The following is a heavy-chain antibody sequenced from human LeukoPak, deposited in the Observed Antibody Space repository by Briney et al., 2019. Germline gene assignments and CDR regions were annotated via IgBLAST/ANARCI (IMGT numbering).Heavy chain of an antibody. CDR3: AKVYTGTSTFSPYYYYGMDV. CDR2: ISYDGSKK. CDR1: GFTFSSYC. Sequence: PGRSLRLSCAASGFTFSSYCRHWVRQAPGKGLEWVAVISYDGSKKYYADSVKGRFTISRDNSKNTLYLQMNSLRAEDTAVYYCAKVYTGTSTFSPYYYYGMDVWGQGTTVTVSS. V-gene: IGHV3-30*18. J-gene: IGHJ6*02. D-gene: IGHD1-1*01.